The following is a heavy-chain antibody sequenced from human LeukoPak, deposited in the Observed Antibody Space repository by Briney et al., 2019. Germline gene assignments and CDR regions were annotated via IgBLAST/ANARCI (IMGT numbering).Heavy chain of an antibody. Sequence: GGSLRLSCAASGFTFDDYGMSWVRQAPGKGLEWVSGINWNGDSTGYADSVKGRFTISRNNAKNSLYLQMNSLRAEDTALYHCARSATDYYYYGMDVWGQGTTVTVSS. D-gene: IGHD4-17*01. CDR3: ARSATDYYYYGMDV. CDR1: GFTFDDYG. V-gene: IGHV3-20*01. J-gene: IGHJ6*02. CDR2: INWNGDST.